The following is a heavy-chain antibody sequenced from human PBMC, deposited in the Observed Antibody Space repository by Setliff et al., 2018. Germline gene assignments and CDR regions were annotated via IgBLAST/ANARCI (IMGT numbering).Heavy chain of an antibody. CDR2: INLNTGNI. J-gene: IGHJ4*02. Sequence: GGPVKVSCKASGFTFTDYLMNWMRQAPEQGLEWMGRINLNTGNIFYAQEFRGRVTLTRDTSVSTAYMELTGLEYDDTAIYYCARDTLALGDITLFDYWGQGTLVTVSS. CDR3: ARDTLALGDITLFDY. V-gene: IGHV1-2*02. D-gene: IGHD3-16*01. CDR1: GFTFTDYL.